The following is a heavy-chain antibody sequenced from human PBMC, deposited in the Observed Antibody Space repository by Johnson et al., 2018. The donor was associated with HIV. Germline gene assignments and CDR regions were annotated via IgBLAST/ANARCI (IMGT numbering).Heavy chain of an antibody. V-gene: IGHV3-66*01. Sequence: VQLVESGGGLVKPGGSLKVSCAASGFTFSNVWMHWVRQAPGKGLEWVSVIYSGGNTYYADSVKGRFTISRDNSKNTLSLQMNSLRVEDTAVYYCAREARIVVVEPSDAFDIWGQGTMVTVSS. CDR1: GFTFSNVW. D-gene: IGHD3-22*01. CDR2: IYSGGNT. CDR3: AREARIVVVEPSDAFDI. J-gene: IGHJ3*02.